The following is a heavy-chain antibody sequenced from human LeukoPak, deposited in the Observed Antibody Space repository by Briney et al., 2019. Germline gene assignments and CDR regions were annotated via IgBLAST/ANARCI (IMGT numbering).Heavy chain of an antibody. CDR1: GGTFSSYA. CDR2: IIPIFGTA. D-gene: IGHD6-25*01. V-gene: IGHV1-69*05. J-gene: IGHJ6*03. CDR3: AGRYSSGASYYYYMDV. Sequence: ASVKVSCKASGGTFSSYAISWVRQAPGQGLEWMGGIIPIFGTANYAQKFQGRVTITTDESTSTAYMELSSLRSEDTAVYYCAGRYSSGASYYYYMDVWGKGTTVTVSS.